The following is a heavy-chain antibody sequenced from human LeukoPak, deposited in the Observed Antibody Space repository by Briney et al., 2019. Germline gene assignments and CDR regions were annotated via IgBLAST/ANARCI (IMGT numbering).Heavy chain of an antibody. Sequence: SETLSLTCTVSGGSISSGGYYWSWIRQPPGKGLEWIGEINHSGSTNYNPSLKSRITISVDTSKNQFSLKLSSVTAADTAVYYCARGCFNWFDPWGQGTLVTVSS. J-gene: IGHJ5*02. CDR2: INHSGST. V-gene: IGHV4-39*07. CDR1: GGSISSGGYY. D-gene: IGHD3-10*02. CDR3: ARGCFNWFDP.